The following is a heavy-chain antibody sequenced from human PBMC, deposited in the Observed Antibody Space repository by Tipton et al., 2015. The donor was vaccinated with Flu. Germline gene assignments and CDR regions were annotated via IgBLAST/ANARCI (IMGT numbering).Heavy chain of an antibody. CDR2: INHSGST. D-gene: IGHD3-22*01. J-gene: IGHJ3*02. Sequence: TLSLTCAVYGGSFSGYYWSWIRQPPGKGLEWIGEINHSGSTNYNPSLKSRVTISVDTSKNQFSLKLSSVTAADTAVYYCARSLTYYYDSSGYAFDIWGQGTMVTVSS. CDR3: ARSLTYYYDSSGYAFDI. V-gene: IGHV4-34*01. CDR1: GGSFSGYY.